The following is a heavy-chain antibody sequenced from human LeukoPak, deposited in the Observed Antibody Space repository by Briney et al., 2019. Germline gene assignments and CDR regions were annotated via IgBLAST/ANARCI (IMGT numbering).Heavy chain of an antibody. Sequence: SETLSLTCAVSGYSISSGYYWGWIRQPPGKGLEWIGSIYHSGSTYYNLSLKSRVTISVDTSKNQFYLKLSSVTAADTAVYYCASRVTRPYFDYWGQGTLVTVSS. CDR1: GYSISSGYY. CDR2: IYHSGST. V-gene: IGHV4-38-2*01. CDR3: ASRVTRPYFDY. J-gene: IGHJ4*02. D-gene: IGHD2-21*02.